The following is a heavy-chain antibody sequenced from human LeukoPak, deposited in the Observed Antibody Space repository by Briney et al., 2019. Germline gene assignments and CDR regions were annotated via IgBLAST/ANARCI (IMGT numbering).Heavy chain of an antibody. J-gene: IGHJ6*02. CDR3: AKEVYGDYDYYYYGMDV. Sequence: GGSLRLSCAASGFTFSSYGMHWVRQAPGKGLEWVAVISYDGSNKYYADSVKGRFTISRDNFKNTLYLQMNSLRAEDTAVYYCAKEVYGDYDYYYYGMDVWGQGTTVTVSS. CDR2: ISYDGSNK. D-gene: IGHD4-17*01. V-gene: IGHV3-30*18. CDR1: GFTFSSYG.